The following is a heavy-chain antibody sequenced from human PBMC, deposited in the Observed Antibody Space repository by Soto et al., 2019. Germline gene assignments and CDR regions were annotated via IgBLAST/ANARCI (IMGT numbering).Heavy chain of an antibody. J-gene: IGHJ4*02. CDR3: AKGRDDFDY. Sequence: QVQLVESGGGVVQPGRSLRLSCAASGFTFRSYGMHWVRQAPGKGLEWVAVISYDGSNKFYAYSVKGRFTISRDNSKNTLYLQMNSLRAEDTAVYYCAKGRDDFDYWGQGTLVTVSS. CDR1: GFTFRSYG. V-gene: IGHV3-30*18. CDR2: ISYDGSNK.